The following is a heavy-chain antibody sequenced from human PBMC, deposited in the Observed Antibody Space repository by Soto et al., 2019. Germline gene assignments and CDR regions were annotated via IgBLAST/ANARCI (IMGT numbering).Heavy chain of an antibody. CDR3: ARGTLYSGNDVQDN. J-gene: IGHJ4*02. CDR1: GFTFSSYW. D-gene: IGHD5-12*01. V-gene: IGHV3-74*01. CDR2: IYSDGSTI. Sequence: GGSRGLSCSASGFTFSSYWMHWVRQAPGKGLVWVSRIYSDGSTISYTDSVKGRFTISRDNAKNTLSLQMNRLRAEDTAVYYCARGTLYSGNDVQDNWGRGTLVTVSS.